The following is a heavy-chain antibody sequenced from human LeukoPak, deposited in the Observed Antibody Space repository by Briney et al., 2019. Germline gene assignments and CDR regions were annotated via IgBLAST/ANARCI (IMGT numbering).Heavy chain of an antibody. J-gene: IGHJ5*02. D-gene: IGHD2-15*01. Sequence: ASVKVSCKASGYTFTSCGISWVRQAPGQGLEWMGWISGYNGNTNYAQKLQGRVTMTTDTSTSTAYMELRSLRSDDTAVYYCARGGLGHCSGGSCPSNWFDPWGQGALVTVSS. CDR1: GYTFTSCG. CDR2: ISGYNGNT. V-gene: IGHV1-18*01. CDR3: ARGGLGHCSGGSCPSNWFDP.